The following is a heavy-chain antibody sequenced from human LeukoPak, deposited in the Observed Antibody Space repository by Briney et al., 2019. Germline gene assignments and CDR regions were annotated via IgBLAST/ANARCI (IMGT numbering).Heavy chain of an antibody. V-gene: IGHV4-39*07. CDR3: ARVECTDGSCYTFDY. CDR2: IHYSGST. CDR1: GGSVTSRTYY. D-gene: IGHD2-8*01. J-gene: IGHJ4*02. Sequence: SETLSLTCAVSGGSVTSRTYYWGWIRQPPGKGLEWIGSIHYSGSTYFSLSLKSRVTISVDTSKSQFSLKLRSVTAADTAVYYCARVECTDGSCYTFDYWGQGTLVIVSS.